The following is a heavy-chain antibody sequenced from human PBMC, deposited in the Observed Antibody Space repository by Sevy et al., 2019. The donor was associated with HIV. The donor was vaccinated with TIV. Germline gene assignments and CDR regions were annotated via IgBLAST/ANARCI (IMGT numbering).Heavy chain of an antibody. CDR2: IKSKTDGGTT. J-gene: IGHJ4*02. Sequence: GESLKISCAASGFTFSNAWMSWVRQAPGKGLEWVGRIKSKTDGGTTDYAAPVKGRFTISRDDSKNTLYLKKNSMKTEDTAIYYCTTDSKKRGLSALLDYWGQGTLVTVPS. D-gene: IGHD3-10*01. V-gene: IGHV3-15*01. CDR3: TTDSKKRGLSALLDY. CDR1: GFTFSNAW.